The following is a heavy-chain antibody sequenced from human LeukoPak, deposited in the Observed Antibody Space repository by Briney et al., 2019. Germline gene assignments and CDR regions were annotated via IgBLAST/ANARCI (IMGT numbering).Heavy chain of an antibody. CDR2: TRNKANSYTT. D-gene: IGHD4-23*01. CDR1: GFTFSDHY. J-gene: IGHJ3*02. CDR3: ARGRWELDAFDI. V-gene: IGHV3-72*01. Sequence: GGSLRLSCAASGFTFSDHYMDWVRQAPGKVLERVGRTRNKANSYTTEYAASVKGRFTISRDDSKNSLYLQMNSLKTEDTAVYYCARGRWELDAFDIWGQGTMVTVSS.